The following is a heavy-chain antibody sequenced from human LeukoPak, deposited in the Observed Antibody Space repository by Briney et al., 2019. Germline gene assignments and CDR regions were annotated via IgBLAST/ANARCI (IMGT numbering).Heavy chain of an antibody. D-gene: IGHD1-26*01. CDR3: ARDVGKASDGLLVFDP. CDR2: FYYSGST. V-gene: IGHV4-59*12. CDR1: GGSISSYY. J-gene: IGHJ5*02. Sequence: KASETLSLTCTVSGGSISSYYWSWIRQPPGKGLEWIGFFYYSGSTNYNPSLKSRASISVDTSKNQFSLKLSSVTAADTAVYYCARDVGKASDGLLVFDPWGQGTLVTVSS.